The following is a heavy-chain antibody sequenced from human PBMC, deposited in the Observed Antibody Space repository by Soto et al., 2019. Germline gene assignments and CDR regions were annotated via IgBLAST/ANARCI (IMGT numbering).Heavy chain of an antibody. D-gene: IGHD3-10*01. V-gene: IGHV4-59*01. Sequence: PSETLSLTCTVSGGSISSYYWSWIRQPPGRGLEWIGYIYYSGSTNYNPSLKSRVTISVDTSKNQFSLKLSSVTAADTAVYYCARGNPMVRGVIMRHDAFDIWGQGTMVTVSS. CDR3: ARGNPMVRGVIMRHDAFDI. CDR1: GGSISSYY. J-gene: IGHJ3*02. CDR2: IYYSGST.